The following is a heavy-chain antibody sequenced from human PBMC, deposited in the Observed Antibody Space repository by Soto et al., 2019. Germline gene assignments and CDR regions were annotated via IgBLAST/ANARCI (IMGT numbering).Heavy chain of an antibody. D-gene: IGHD3-22*01. CDR1: GDSIQKYW. Sequence: SETLSLTCSVSGDSIQKYWWSWIRQPPGKALEWIGYFYYRGDTNYNPSLKSRATVSGDMSKNQLFLRLTSVTAADTAVYYCARFTYYYDTPGHGMWFDPWGQGTLVTVSS. CDR3: ARFTYYYDTPGHGMWFDP. CDR2: FYYRGDT. V-gene: IGHV4-59*01. J-gene: IGHJ5*02.